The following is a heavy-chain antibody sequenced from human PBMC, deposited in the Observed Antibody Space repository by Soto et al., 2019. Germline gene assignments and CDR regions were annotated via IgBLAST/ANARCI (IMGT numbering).Heavy chain of an antibody. CDR3: ARGYVRATAYFDA. CDR1: DGSFIGYF. J-gene: IGHJ4*02. Sequence: QVELQQWGPGLVKPSETLSLTCTIHDGSFIGYFWSWIRQSPEKGLEWIGEINHSGRTSYNLSLRSRVTISVDTSKNQFYLKVTSVTAADTAVYYCARGYVRATAYFDAWGQGSPVIVSS. D-gene: IGHD2-21*02. CDR2: INHSGRT. V-gene: IGHV4-34*01.